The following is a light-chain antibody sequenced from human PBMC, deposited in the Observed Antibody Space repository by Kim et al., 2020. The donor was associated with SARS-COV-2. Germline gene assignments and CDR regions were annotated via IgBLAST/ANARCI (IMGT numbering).Light chain of an antibody. CDR3: AAWDDSLNGFWV. Sequence: ELTQPPSASGTPGQSVTISCSGSRSNIGSHTVNWYQQLPGTAPKLLIYTNSQRPSGVPDRFSGSKSGTSASLVISGLQSEDEADYYCAAWDDSLNGFWVFGGGTQLTVL. CDR1: RSNIGSHT. CDR2: TNS. J-gene: IGLJ3*02. V-gene: IGLV1-44*01.